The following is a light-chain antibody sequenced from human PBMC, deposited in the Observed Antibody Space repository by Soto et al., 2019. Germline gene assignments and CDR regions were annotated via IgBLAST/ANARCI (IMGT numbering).Light chain of an antibody. Sequence: EIVMTQSPATLSVSPGERATLSCRASQSVSSDLAWYQQRLGQAPRLLIYGASSGATGIPDRFSGSGSGTDFTLTISRLEPEDFAIYYCQQYGGVPYTFGQGTKVDIK. CDR1: QSVSSD. J-gene: IGKJ2*01. CDR2: GAS. V-gene: IGKV3-20*01. CDR3: QQYGGVPYT.